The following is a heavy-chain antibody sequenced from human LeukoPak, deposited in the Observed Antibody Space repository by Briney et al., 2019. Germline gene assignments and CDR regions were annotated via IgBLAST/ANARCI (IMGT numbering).Heavy chain of an antibody. Sequence: GGSLRPSCAASGFTFSSYAMHWVRQAPGKGLEWVAVISYDGSNKYYADSVKGRFTISRDNSKNTLYLQMNSLRAEDTAVYYCARDRGDSSGYYYGIFDYWGQGTLVTVSS. V-gene: IGHV3-30-3*01. CDR1: GFTFSSYA. CDR2: ISYDGSNK. J-gene: IGHJ4*02. D-gene: IGHD3-22*01. CDR3: ARDRGDSSGYYYGIFDY.